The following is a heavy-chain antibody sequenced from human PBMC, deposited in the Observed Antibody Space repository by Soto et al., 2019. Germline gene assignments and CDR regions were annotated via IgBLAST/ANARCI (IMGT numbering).Heavy chain of an antibody. CDR2: ISGSGGNT. J-gene: IGHJ6*02. D-gene: IGHD3-3*01. CDR1: GFTFNNYA. CDR3: AKGHDFWSGYSYYYGMYV. Sequence: PGGSLRLSCAASGFTFNNYAMNWVRQAPRKGLEWVSGISGSGGNTAYGDSVKGRFTISRDNSKNTLYLQMNSLRADDTPAHFCAKGHDFWSGYSYYYGMYVWGQRSGVTV. V-gene: IGHV3-23*01.